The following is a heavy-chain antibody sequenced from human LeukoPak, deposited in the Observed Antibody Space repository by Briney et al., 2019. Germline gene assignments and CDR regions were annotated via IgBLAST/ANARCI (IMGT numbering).Heavy chain of an antibody. Sequence: SGPTLVKPTQTLTLTCTFSGFSLSTSGVGVGWIRQPPGKALEWLALIYWDDDKRYSPSRKSRLTITKDTSKNQVVLTMTNMDPVDTPTYYCALNRLQLLWFGELFFWFDPWGQGTLVTVSS. D-gene: IGHD3-10*01. CDR3: ALNRLQLLWFGELFFWFDP. CDR2: IYWDDDK. J-gene: IGHJ5*02. V-gene: IGHV2-5*02. CDR1: GFSLSTSGVG.